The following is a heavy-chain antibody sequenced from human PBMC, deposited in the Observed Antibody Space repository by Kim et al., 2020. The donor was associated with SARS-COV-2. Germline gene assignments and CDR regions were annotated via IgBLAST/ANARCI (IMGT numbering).Heavy chain of an antibody. J-gene: IGHJ4*02. CDR3: ARDGAGWCPDY. Sequence: NYYYSDSMKGRFTISRDNAKNTRYLQINSLRAEDTAVYYCARDGAGWCPDYWGQGALVTVSS. CDR2: NY. D-gene: IGHD2-8*02. V-gene: IGHV3-33*01.